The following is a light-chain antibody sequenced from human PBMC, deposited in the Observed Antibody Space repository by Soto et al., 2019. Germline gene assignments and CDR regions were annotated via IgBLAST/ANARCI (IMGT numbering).Light chain of an antibody. CDR1: SSNIGAGYD. CDR2: GNS. Sequence: QSVLTQPPSVSGPPGQRVTISCTRSSSNIGAGYDVHWYQQLPGTAPKLLIYGNSNRPSGVPDRFSGSKSGTSASLAITGLQAEDEADYYCQSYDSSLHVVFGGGTKLTVL. V-gene: IGLV1-40*01. J-gene: IGLJ2*01. CDR3: QSYDSSLHVV.